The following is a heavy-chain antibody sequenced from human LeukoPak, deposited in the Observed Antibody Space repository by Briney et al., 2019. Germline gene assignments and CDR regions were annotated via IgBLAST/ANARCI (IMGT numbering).Heavy chain of an antibody. CDR1: GDTVSINSTA. J-gene: IGHJ3*02. D-gene: IGHD3-9*01. V-gene: IGHV6-1*01. CDR3: ATNYDILTGYLWGDAFDI. CDR2: TYYRSKWYN. Sequence: SPTLSLTCALSGDTVSINSTAWDWLSQSPSRGLEWLGRTYYRSKWYNHYAVTTKSGMSITQDTSKNQFSLQLSSVTPEDTAVYYCATNYDILTGYLWGDAFDIWGQGTMGTVSA.